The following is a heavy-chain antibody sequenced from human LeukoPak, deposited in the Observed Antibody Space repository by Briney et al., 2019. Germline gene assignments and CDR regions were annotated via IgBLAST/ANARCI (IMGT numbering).Heavy chain of an antibody. CDR1: GFTFSSYG. CDR2: ISYDGSDK. V-gene: IGHV3-30*18. J-gene: IGHJ4*02. CDR3: AKDRGGRFHFDY. D-gene: IGHD3-16*01. Sequence: PGGSLRLSCAASGFTFSSYGIHWVRQAPGKGLEWVALISYDGSDKYYADSVKGRFTVSRDNSKKTLYLQMNSLRAEDAAVYYCAKDRGGRFHFDYWGQGTLVTVSS.